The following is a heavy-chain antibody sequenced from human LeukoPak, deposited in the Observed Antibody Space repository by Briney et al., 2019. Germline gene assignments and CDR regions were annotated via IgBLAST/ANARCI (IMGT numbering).Heavy chain of an antibody. J-gene: IGHJ3*02. CDR1: GYTLTAYY. CDR2: INPNSGGT. CDR3: ARPYYESSGLYVDAFDI. V-gene: IGHV1-2*06. Sequence: ASVKVPCKASGYTLTAYYLHWVRQAPGQGLEWMGRINPNSGGTLYAQKFQGRVTMTRDTSIGTAYMEMSRLRSDDTALYYCARPYYESSGLYVDAFDIWGQGTTVTVSS. D-gene: IGHD3-22*01.